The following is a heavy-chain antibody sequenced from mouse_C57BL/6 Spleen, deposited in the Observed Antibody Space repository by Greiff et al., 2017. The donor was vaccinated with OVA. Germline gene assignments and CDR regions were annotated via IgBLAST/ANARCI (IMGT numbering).Heavy chain of an antibody. CDR2: IWSGGST. J-gene: IGHJ3*01. D-gene: IGHD1-1*01. Sequence: QVQLQQSGPGLVQPSQSLSITCTVSGFSLTSYGVHWVRQSPGKGLEWLGVIWSGGSTDYNAAFISRLSISKDKSKSQVFFKMNRLQADDTAIYYCARDYYGGAWFAYWGQGTLVTVSA. V-gene: IGHV2-2*01. CDR1: GFSLTSYG. CDR3: ARDYYGGAWFAY.